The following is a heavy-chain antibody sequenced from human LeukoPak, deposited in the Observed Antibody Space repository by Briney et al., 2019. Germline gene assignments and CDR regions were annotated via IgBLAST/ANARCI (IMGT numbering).Heavy chain of an antibody. CDR2: IYSGGST. Sequence: GGSLRLSCAASGFTVSSNYMSWVRQAPGKGLEWVSVIYSGGSTYYADSVKGRFTISRDNSKNTLYLQMNSLRAEDTAVYYCARRAVRPQPAYFDYWGQGTLVTVSS. CDR3: ARRAVRPQPAYFDY. J-gene: IGHJ4*02. D-gene: IGHD1-1*01. CDR1: GFTVSSNY. V-gene: IGHV3-53*01.